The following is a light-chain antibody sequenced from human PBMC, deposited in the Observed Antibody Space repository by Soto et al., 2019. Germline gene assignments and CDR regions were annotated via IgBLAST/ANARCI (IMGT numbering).Light chain of an antibody. J-gene: IGKJ1*01. CDR1: QSIGSS. CDR3: QQYNGYSRT. CDR2: DAS. V-gene: IGKV1-5*01. Sequence: DIQMTQSPSTLSASVGDRVTITCRASQSIGSSLAWYQQKPGKAPKLLIFDASSLERGVPSRFSGSGSGTAFTLTIRSLQPDDFSTYYCQQYNGYSRTFSQGTKVEIK.